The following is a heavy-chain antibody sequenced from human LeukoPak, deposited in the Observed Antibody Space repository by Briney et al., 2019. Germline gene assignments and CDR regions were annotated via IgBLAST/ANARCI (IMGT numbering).Heavy chain of an antibody. CDR2: ITTSSSYI. D-gene: IGHD5-12*01. CDR3: ARDYGGHDFDY. V-gene: IGHV3-21*01. J-gene: IGHJ4*02. Sequence: PGGSLRLSCAASGFTFSSYSMNWVRQAPGRGLEWVSSITTSSSYIYYADSVKGRFTISRDNAKNSLYLQMNSLRAEDTAVYYCARDYGGHDFDYWGQGTLLTVSS. CDR1: GFTFSSYS.